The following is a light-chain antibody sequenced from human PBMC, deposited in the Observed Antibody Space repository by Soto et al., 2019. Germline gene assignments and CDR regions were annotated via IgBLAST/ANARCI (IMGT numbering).Light chain of an antibody. CDR2: EAS. CDR3: QQYITYPYA. CDR1: QSTSTW. J-gene: IGKJ1*01. Sequence: DIQMTQSPSTLSASVGDRVTITCRASQSTSTWLAWYQQRPGKTPKLLISEASKLESGVPSRFSGSGSGTEFTLTINSLQPDDFATYDCQQYITYPYAFGQGTKVEIK. V-gene: IGKV1-5*03.